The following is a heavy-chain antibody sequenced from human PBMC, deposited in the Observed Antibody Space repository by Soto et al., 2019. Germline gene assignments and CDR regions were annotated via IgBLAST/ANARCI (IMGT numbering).Heavy chain of an antibody. J-gene: IGHJ1*01. CDR3: AKAPPYYYDSSYFQH. Sequence: GGYLRLACAASGFTFSSYSMSCVRQAPGKGLEWVSAISGSGGSTYYADSVKGRLTISRDNSKNTLYLQMNSLRAEDTAVYYYAKAPPYYYDSSYFQHWGQGTLVTVSS. CDR1: GFTFSSYS. D-gene: IGHD3-22*01. CDR2: ISGSGGST. V-gene: IGHV3-23*01.